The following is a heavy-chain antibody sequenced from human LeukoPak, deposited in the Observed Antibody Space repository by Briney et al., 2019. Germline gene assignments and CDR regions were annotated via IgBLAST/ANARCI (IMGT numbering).Heavy chain of an antibody. V-gene: IGHV3-49*04. CDR1: GFTFGDYA. D-gene: IGHD4-17*01. Sequence: PGGSLRLSCTASGFTFGDYAMSWVRQAPGKGLEWVGFIRSKAYGGTTEYAASAKGRFTISRDDSKSIAYLQMNSLKTEDTAVYYCTRVFYGDYPDYWGQGTLVTVSS. CDR2: IRSKAYGGTT. CDR3: TRVFYGDYPDY. J-gene: IGHJ4*02.